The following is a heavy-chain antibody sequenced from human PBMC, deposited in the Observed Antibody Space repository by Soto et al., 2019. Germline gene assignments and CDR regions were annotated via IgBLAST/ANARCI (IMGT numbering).Heavy chain of an antibody. CDR2: MNPNSGNT. V-gene: IGHV1-8*02. D-gene: IGHD3-3*01. CDR1: GGTFSSYA. Sequence: GASVKVSCKASGGTFSSYAISWVRQAPGQGLEWMGWMNPNSGNTGYAQKFQGRVTMTRNTSISTAYMELSSLRSEDTAVYYCATYFWSGYYTYYYYYYGMDVWGQGTTVTVSS. J-gene: IGHJ6*02. CDR3: ATYFWSGYYTYYYYYYGMDV.